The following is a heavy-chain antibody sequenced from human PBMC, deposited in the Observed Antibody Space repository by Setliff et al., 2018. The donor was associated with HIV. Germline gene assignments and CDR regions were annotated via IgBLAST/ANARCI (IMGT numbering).Heavy chain of an antibody. CDR3: ARNRVPSSL. CDR2: LYHSGSP. J-gene: IGHJ4*02. Sequence: PSETLSLTCTVSGDSISSHSWSWIRQPPGKGLEWIGTLYHSGSPIYNSSLMSRVTISLDTPKNQFSLKLNSVIAADTAVYYCARNRVPSSLWGQGTLVTVSS. V-gene: IGHV4-59*11. D-gene: IGHD3-10*01. CDR1: GDSISSHS.